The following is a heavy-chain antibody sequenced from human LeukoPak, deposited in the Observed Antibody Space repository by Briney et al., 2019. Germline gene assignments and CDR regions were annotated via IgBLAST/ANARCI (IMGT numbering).Heavy chain of an antibody. V-gene: IGHV1-8*01. CDR2: MNPNSGNT. CDR3: ARGVAGYSSSWFRSDYFDY. CDR1: GYTFTSYD. D-gene: IGHD6-13*01. Sequence: GASVKVSCKASGYTFTSYDINWVRQATGQGLEWMGWMNPNSGNTGYAQKFQGRVTITRDTSASTAYMELSSLRSEDTAVYYCARGVAGYSSSWFRSDYFDYWGQGTLVTVSS. J-gene: IGHJ4*02.